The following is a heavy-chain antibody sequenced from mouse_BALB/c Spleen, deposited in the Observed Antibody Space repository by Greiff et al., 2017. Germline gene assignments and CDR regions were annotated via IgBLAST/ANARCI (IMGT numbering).Heavy chain of an antibody. V-gene: IGHV5-12-1*01. J-gene: IGHJ3*01. D-gene: IGHD1-1*01. CDR2: ISSGGGST. CDR1: GFAFSSYD. Sequence: EVMLVESGGGLVKPGGSLKLSCAASGFAFSSYDMSWVRQTPEKRLEWVAYISSGGGSTYYPDTVKGRFTISRDNAKNTLYLQMSSLKSEDTAMYYCTRGSSGDSWFAYWGQGTLVTVSA. CDR3: TRGSSGDSWFAY.